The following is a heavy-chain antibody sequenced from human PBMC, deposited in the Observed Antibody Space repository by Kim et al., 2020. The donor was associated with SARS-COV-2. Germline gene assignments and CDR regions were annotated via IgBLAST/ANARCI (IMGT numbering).Heavy chain of an antibody. CDR1: GGSISSGGYY. J-gene: IGHJ4*02. Sequence: SETLSLTCTVSGGSISSGGYYWSWIRQHPGKGLEWIGYIYYSGSTYYNPSLKSRVTISVDTSKNQFSLKLSSVTAADAAVYYCARDVLSTYYYDSSAGYYFDYWGQGTLVTVSS. V-gene: IGHV4-31*03. CDR3: ARDVLSTYYYDSSAGYYFDY. D-gene: IGHD3-22*01. CDR2: IYYSGST.